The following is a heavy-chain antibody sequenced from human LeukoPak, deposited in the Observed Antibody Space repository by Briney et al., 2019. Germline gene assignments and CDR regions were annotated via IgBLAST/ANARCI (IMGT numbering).Heavy chain of an antibody. CDR3: ARLAVATTQGFDY. CDR1: GDSVSSNSVA. V-gene: IGHV6-1*01. CDR2: TYYRSKWYS. Sequence: SQTLSLTCAISGDSVSSNSVAWVWIRQSPSRGLEWLGRTYYRSKWYSDYAVSVKSRLTINLDTSNNRFSLQLNSVTPEDTGVYYCARLAVATTQGFDYWGQGTLVTVSS. J-gene: IGHJ4*02. D-gene: IGHD5-12*01.